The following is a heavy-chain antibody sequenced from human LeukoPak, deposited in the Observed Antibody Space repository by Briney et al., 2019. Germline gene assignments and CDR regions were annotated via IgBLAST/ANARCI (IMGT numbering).Heavy chain of an antibody. J-gene: IGHJ6*02. D-gene: IGHD3-10*01. CDR3: ARDSGGGYAMDV. Sequence: GGSLRLSCAASGFTFNSYHMDWVRQAPGKGLEWVSYISVRSDAIYYADSVKGRFTISRDNARNSLYLQMNSLRGEDTAVYYCARDSGGGYAMDVWGQGTTVTVSS. CDR2: ISVRSDAI. V-gene: IGHV3-48*01. CDR1: GFTFNSYH.